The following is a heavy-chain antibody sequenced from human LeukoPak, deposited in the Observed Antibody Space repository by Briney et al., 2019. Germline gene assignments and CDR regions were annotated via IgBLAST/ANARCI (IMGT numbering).Heavy chain of an antibody. D-gene: IGHD3-3*01. J-gene: IGHJ4*02. CDR2: ISYDANIGSNK. CDR1: GFTFSSYA. Sequence: GSLRLSCAASGFTFSSYAMHWVRQAPGKGLEWVALISYDANIGSNKYYADSVKGRFTISRDNSKNTLYLQMNSLRAEDTAVYYCARDGGYDFWSGYYQDYWGRGTLVTVSS. V-gene: IGHV3-30-3*01. CDR3: ARDGGYDFWSGYYQDY.